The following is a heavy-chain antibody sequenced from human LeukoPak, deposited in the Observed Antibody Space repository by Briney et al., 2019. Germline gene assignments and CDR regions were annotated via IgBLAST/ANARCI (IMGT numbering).Heavy chain of an antibody. Sequence: SETLSLTCTVSGGSISSSSYYWGWIRQPPGKGLEWIGSIYYSGSTYYNPSLKSRVTISVDTSKNQFSLKLNSVTAADTAVYYRARLLRSGWYHYWGQGTLVTVSS. CDR2: IYYSGST. V-gene: IGHV4-39*01. CDR3: ARLLRSGWYHY. D-gene: IGHD6-19*01. CDR1: GGSISSSSYY. J-gene: IGHJ4*02.